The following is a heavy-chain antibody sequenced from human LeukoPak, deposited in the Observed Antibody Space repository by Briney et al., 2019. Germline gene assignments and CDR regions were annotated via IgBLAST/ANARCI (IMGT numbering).Heavy chain of an antibody. CDR1: GGSISSSSYY. D-gene: IGHD2-15*01. V-gene: IGHV4-39*01. CDR3: ARQGGWHYYFDY. J-gene: IGHJ4*02. Sequence: SETLSLTCTVSGGSISSSSYYWGWIRQPPGKGLEWIGTIHYTGSTYYNPSLESRVTIFVDTSKNRFSLELTSVTAADTAVYSCARQGGWHYYFDYWGQGTLVTVSS. CDR2: IHYTGST.